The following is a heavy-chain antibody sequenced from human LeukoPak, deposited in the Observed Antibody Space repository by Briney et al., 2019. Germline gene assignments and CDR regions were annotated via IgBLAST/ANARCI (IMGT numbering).Heavy chain of an antibody. D-gene: IGHD2-15*01. Sequence: GGSLRLSCAASGFTFSSYAMSWVRQAPGKGLEWVSAISGSGDSTYYADSVKGRFTISRDNSKNTLYLQMNSLRAEDTAVYYCAKAGAVVVVAAKYFDYWGQGTLVTASS. V-gene: IGHV3-23*01. CDR3: AKAGAVVVVAAKYFDY. CDR1: GFTFSSYA. CDR2: ISGSGDST. J-gene: IGHJ4*02.